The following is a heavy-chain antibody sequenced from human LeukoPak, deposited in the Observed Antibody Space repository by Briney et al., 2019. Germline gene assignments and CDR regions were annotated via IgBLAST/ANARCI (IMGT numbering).Heavy chain of an antibody. D-gene: IGHD6-19*01. V-gene: IGHV3-23*01. CDR1: GFTFSSYA. CDR2: ISGSGGST. J-gene: IGHJ3*02. Sequence: GGSLRLSCAASGFTFSSYAMNWVRQAPGKGLEWVSAISGSGGSTYYADSVKSRFTISRDNSKNTLYLQMNSLRAEDTAVYYCAKALSSGWLNDAFDIWGQGTMVTVSS. CDR3: AKALSSGWLNDAFDI.